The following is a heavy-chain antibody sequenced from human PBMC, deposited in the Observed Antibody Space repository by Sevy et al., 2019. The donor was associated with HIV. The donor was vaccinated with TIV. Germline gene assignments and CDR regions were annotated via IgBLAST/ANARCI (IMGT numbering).Heavy chain of an antibody. Sequence: GGSLRLSCAASGFTFSTYWMNWVRQAPGKRLEWVANIKQDGSGKNYVDSVKGRFTISRDNARNSLFLELNSLKVEDTAVYYCATDLFSSSSADVFDIWGQRTMVTVSS. V-gene: IGHV3-7*01. CDR1: GFTFSTYW. CDR3: ATDLFSSSSADVFDI. D-gene: IGHD6-6*01. J-gene: IGHJ3*02. CDR2: IKQDGSGK.